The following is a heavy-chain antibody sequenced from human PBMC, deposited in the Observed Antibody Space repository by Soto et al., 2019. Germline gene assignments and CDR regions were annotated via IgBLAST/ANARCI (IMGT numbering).Heavy chain of an antibody. CDR2: IKQDGSQN. D-gene: IGHD6-19*01. Sequence: GSLRLSWAASAFTFINYRIILFRHAPGKWLEWVANIKQDGSQNYYVDSVKGRFTTSRDNTKNSFYLQMNSLRAEDTAVYYCARDHINGWKFDYWGRGTLVAVSS. CDR1: AFTFINYR. J-gene: IGHJ4*02. V-gene: IGHV3-7*01. CDR3: ARDHINGWKFDY.